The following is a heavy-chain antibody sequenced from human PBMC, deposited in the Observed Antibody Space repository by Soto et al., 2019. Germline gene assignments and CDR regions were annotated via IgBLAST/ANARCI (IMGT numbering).Heavy chain of an antibody. CDR3: ARAPPGPAPRWGV. D-gene: IGHD3-16*01. Sequence: SETLSLTCTVSNGSISSGGYSWSWIRQTPGKGLEWIGYIYPTGKTYYNPSLKNRATLSIDTSQNQFSLQLTSVTAADTAVYYCARAPPGPAPRWGVWGHGTTVTV. V-gene: IGHV4-30-2*01. CDR1: NGSISSGGYS. CDR2: IYPTGKT. J-gene: IGHJ6*02.